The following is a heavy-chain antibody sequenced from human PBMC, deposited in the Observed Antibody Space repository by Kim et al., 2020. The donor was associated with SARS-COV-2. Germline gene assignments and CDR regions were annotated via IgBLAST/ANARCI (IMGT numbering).Heavy chain of an antibody. CDR3: ASLHDSSGRPGFAPDFDY. V-gene: IGHV1-69*13. J-gene: IGHJ4*02. D-gene: IGHD3-22*01. CDR2: IIPIFGTA. CDR1: GGTFSSYA. Sequence: SVKVSCKASGGTFSSYAISWVRQAPGQGLEWMGGIIPIFGTANYAQKFQGRVTITADESTSTAYMELSSLRSEDTAVYYCASLHDSSGRPGFAPDFDYWGQGTLVTVSS.